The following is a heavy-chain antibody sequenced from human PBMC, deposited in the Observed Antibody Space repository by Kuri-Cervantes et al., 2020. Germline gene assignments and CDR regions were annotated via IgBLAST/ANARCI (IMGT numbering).Heavy chain of an antibody. CDR1: GFTFSSYG. CDR2: IWYDGSNK. CDR3: TTTYYYDSSGYYYDWYFDL. V-gene: IGHV3-33*01. Sequence: GESLKISCAASGFTFSSYGMHWVRQAPGKGLEWVAVIWYDGSNKYYADSVKGRFTISRDNSKNTLYLQMNSLRAEDTAVYYCTTTYYYDSSGYYYDWYFDLWGRGTLVTVSS. D-gene: IGHD3-22*01. J-gene: IGHJ2*01.